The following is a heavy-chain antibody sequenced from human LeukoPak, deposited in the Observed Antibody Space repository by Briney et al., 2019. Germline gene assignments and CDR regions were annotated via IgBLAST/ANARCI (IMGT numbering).Heavy chain of an antibody. CDR3: ARDSPFAYCGGDCAEYFDY. D-gene: IGHD2-21*01. CDR1: GYTFTGYY. V-gene: IGHV1-2*02. J-gene: IGHJ4*02. Sequence: ASVKVSCKASGYTFTGYYMHWVRQAPGQGLEWMGWINPNSGGTNYAQKFQGRVTMTRDTSISTAYMGLSRLRSDDTAVYYCARDSPFAYCGGDCAEYFDYWGQGTLVTVSS. CDR2: INPNSGGT.